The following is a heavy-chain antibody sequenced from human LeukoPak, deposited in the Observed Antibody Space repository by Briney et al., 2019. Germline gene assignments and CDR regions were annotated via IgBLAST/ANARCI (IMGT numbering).Heavy chain of an antibody. J-gene: IGHJ6*03. CDR3: AGLHCSSTSCYYYMDV. Sequence: GASVKVSCKASGYTFTSYAMNWVRQAPGQGLEWMGWINTNTGNPTYAQGFTGRFVFSLDTSVSTAYLQISSLKAEDTAVYYCAGLHCSSTSCYYYMDVWGKGTTVTVSS. V-gene: IGHV7-4-1*02. CDR2: INTNTGNP. D-gene: IGHD2-2*01. CDR1: GYTFTSYA.